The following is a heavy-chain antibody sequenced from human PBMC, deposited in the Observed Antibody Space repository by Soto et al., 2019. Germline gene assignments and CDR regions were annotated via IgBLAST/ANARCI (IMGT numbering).Heavy chain of an antibody. CDR3: ARDFGGLVVPAAIYYYYYMDV. V-gene: IGHV1-2*04. J-gene: IGHJ6*03. CDR2: INPNSGGT. CDR1: GYTFTGYY. Sequence: QVQLVQSGAEVKKPGASVKVSCKASGYTFTGYYMHWVRQAPGQGLEWMGWINPNSGGTNYAQKFQGWVTMTRDTSISTAYMELSRLRSDDTAVYYCARDFGGLVVPAAIYYYYYMDVWGKGTTVTVSS. D-gene: IGHD2-2*02.